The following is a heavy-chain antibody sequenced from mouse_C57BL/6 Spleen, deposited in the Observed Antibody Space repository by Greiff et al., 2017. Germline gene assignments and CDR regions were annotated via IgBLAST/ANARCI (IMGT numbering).Heavy chain of an antibody. CDR2: IWTGGGT. Sequence: VQLVESGPGLVAPSQSLSITCTVSGFSLTNYAISWVRQRPGKGLEWLGVIWTGGGTNYNSALKNRMSISKDNSNGHVVLKMNSLQTDDTARYYCARAYSSYNAMDYWGQGTSVTVSS. D-gene: IGHD2-5*01. J-gene: IGHJ4*01. CDR3: ARAYSSYNAMDY. V-gene: IGHV2-9-1*01. CDR1: GFSLTNYA.